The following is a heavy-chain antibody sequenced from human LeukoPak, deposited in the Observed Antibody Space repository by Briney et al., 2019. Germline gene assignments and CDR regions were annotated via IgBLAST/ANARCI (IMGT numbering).Heavy chain of an antibody. J-gene: IGHJ4*02. Sequence: KPSETLSLTCTVSGGSVSSSTYYWNWIRQPPGKGLEWIGYIYNSGSTNYNPSFKSRLTISVDTSRNQFSLKVNSMTAADTAVYYCARGQVGATQLFDYWGQGTRVTVSS. CDR1: GGSVSSSTYY. CDR2: IYNSGST. V-gene: IGHV4-61*01. D-gene: IGHD1-26*01. CDR3: ARGQVGATQLFDY.